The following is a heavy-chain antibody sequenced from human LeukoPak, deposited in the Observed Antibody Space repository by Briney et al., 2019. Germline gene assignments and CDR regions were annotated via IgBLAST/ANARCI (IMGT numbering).Heavy chain of an antibody. D-gene: IGHD3-10*01. CDR1: GGSISSSSYY. V-gene: IGHV4-31*03. CDR3: ARDGITMVRGVPFDY. Sequence: PSDTLSLTCTVSGGSISSSSYYWGWIRQHPGKGLEWIGYIYYSGSTYYNPSLKSRVTISVDTSKKQFSLKLSSVTAADTAVYYCARDGITMVRGVPFDYWGQGTLVTVSS. CDR2: IYYSGST. J-gene: IGHJ4*02.